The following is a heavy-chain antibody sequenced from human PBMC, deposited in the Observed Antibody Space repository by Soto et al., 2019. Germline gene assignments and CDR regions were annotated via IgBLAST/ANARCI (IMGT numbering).Heavy chain of an antibody. V-gene: IGHV3-74*01. Sequence: EVQLVESGGGLVQPGGSLRLSCAASGFTFSSNWMHWVRQAPGKGLVWVSRINSDGSSISYADSVKGRFTISRDNAKNTLNLQINSLRAEDAAVYYCTRRHASYGMDVWGQGTTVTVSS. CDR2: INSDGSSI. CDR1: GFTFSSNW. CDR3: TRRHASYGMDV. J-gene: IGHJ6*02.